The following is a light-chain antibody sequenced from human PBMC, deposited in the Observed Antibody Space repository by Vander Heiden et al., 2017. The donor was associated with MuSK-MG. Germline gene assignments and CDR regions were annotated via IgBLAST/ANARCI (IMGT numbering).Light chain of an antibody. J-gene: IGLJ2*01. CDR1: SLRSYY. V-gene: IGLV3-19*01. CDR3: NSRDSSGNLVV. CDR2: GKN. Sequence: TLRITCKGDSLRSYYASWYPQKPGQAPVLVIYGKNNRPSGIPDRFSGSSSGNTASLTITGPQAEDEADYYCNSRDSSGNLVVFGGGTKLTVL.